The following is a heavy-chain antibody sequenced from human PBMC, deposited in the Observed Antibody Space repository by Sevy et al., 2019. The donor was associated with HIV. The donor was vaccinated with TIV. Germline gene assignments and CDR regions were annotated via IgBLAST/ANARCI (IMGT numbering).Heavy chain of an antibody. CDR3: ARVGITIIGGFDY. D-gene: IGHD3-3*01. CDR2: IIPIFGTA. V-gene: IGHV1-69*06. Sequence: ASVKDSCKASGGTFSSYAISWVRQAPGQGLEWMGGIIPIFGTANYAQKFQGRVTITADKSTGTAYMELSSLRSEDTAVYYCARVGITIIGGFDYWGQGTLVTVSS. CDR1: GGTFSSYA. J-gene: IGHJ4*02.